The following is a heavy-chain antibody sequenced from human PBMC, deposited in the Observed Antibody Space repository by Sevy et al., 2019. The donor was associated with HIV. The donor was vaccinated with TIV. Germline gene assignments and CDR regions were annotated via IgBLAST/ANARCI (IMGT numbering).Heavy chain of an antibody. CDR2: SNPGDTET. J-gene: IGHJ3*02. Sequence: GESLKISCKGSGYRFNSYWIGWVRQMPGKGLEGSGISNPGDTETRYGPSFKGQFTISADKSINSPYLQWSSLKASDTAMYYCARVGMSTISVDAFDIWGQGTMVTVSS. V-gene: IGHV5-51*01. CDR1: GYRFNSYW. D-gene: IGHD1-1*01. CDR3: ARVGMSTISVDAFDI.